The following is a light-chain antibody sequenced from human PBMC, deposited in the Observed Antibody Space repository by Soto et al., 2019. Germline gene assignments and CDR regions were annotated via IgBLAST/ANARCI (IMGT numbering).Light chain of an antibody. CDR2: SAF. V-gene: IGKV1-39*01. CDR1: QNIGSC. Sequence: DIQMTQSPSSLSASIGVRVTIPLRASQNIGSCLNWYQQKPGEAPRLLVYSAFRIQSGVPSRFNASGSGTDFTLSISSLQPEDFSTYYCQQGSTTPITFGLGTRLEIK. J-gene: IGKJ5*01. CDR3: QQGSTTPIT.